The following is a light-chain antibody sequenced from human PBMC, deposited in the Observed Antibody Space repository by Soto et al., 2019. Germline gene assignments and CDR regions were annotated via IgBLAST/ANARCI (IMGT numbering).Light chain of an antibody. V-gene: IGLV2-14*01. CDR2: DVS. Sequence: QSVLTQPASVSGSPGQSITISCTGTSGDVGGYNSVSWYQQHPGKAPKLMIYDVSNRPSGVSNRFSGSKSGNTASLTISGRQAEDEADYYCSSYTSSSTLVFGGGTKLTVL. J-gene: IGLJ3*02. CDR1: SGDVGGYNS. CDR3: SSYTSSSTLV.